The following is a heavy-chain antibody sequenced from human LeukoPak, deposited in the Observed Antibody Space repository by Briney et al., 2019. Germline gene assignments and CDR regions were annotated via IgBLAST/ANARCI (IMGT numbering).Heavy chain of an antibody. J-gene: IGHJ4*02. V-gene: IGHV4-34*01. Sequence: SETLSLTGAVYGGSFRGYYWTWIRQPPGKGLNWIGEINHSGSTNYNPSLKSRVTISVDTSKNQFSLKLTSVTAADTAVYYCARRKGFGEGYFDSWGQGTLVTVSS. CDR2: INHSGST. D-gene: IGHD3-10*01. CDR1: GGSFRGYY. CDR3: ARRKGFGEGYFDS.